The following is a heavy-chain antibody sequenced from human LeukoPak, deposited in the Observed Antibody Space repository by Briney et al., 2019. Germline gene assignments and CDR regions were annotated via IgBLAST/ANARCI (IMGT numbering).Heavy chain of an antibody. V-gene: IGHV4-59*12. CDR1: GGSISSYY. CDR3: ATQGGGYSYAHTVDY. J-gene: IGHJ4*02. D-gene: IGHD5-18*01. Sequence: SETLSLTCTVSGGSISSYYWSWIRQPPGKGLEWIGYIYYSGSTNYNPSLKSRVTISVDTSKNQFSLKLSSVTAADTAVYYCATQGGGYSYAHTVDYWGQGTLVTVSS. CDR2: IYYSGST.